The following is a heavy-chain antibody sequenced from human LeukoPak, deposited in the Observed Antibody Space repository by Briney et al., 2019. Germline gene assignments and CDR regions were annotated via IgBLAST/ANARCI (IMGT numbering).Heavy chain of an antibody. D-gene: IGHD3-10*01. CDR3: ARGGTVVRGADDAFDI. CDR1: GYTFTGYY. J-gene: IGHJ3*02. V-gene: IGHV1-2*02. CDR2: INPNSGGT. Sequence: ASVKVSCKTSGYTFTGYYMHCVRQAPGQGLEWMGWINPNSGGTNYAQKFQGRVTMTREASITTVYMELSRLRSDDTAVYSCARGGTVVRGADDAFDIWGQGTMVTVS.